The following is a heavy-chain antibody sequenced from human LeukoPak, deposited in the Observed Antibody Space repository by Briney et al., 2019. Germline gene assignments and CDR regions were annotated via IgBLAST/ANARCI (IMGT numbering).Heavy chain of an antibody. D-gene: IGHD3-10*01. J-gene: IGHJ5*02. V-gene: IGHV3-74*01. Sequence: GGSLRLSCAASGFTSSSYWMHWVRHVPGKGLVWVSRISGDGTARNYADSVKGRFTISRDDAKNTVDLQMNSLRGEDTAVYYCVRGRGSYGWFDPWGQGTLVTVSS. CDR1: GFTSSSYW. CDR3: VRGRGSYGWFDP. CDR2: ISGDGTAR.